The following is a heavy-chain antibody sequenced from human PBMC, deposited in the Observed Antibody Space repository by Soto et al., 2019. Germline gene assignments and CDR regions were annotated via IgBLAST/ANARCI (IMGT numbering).Heavy chain of an antibody. V-gene: IGHV1-3*01. CDR3: ARDCRGSSWLRHNWFDP. CDR2: INAGNGNT. Sequence: ASVKVSCKASGYTFTSYAMHWVRQAPGQRLEWMGWINAGNGNTKYSQKFQGRVTITRGTSASTAYMELSSLRSEDTAVYYCARDCRGSSWLRHNWFDPWGQGTLVTVSS. J-gene: IGHJ5*02. CDR1: GYTFTSYA. D-gene: IGHD6-13*01.